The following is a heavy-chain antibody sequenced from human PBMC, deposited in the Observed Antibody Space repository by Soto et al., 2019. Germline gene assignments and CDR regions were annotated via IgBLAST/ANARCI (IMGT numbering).Heavy chain of an antibody. J-gene: IGHJ2*01. V-gene: IGHV3-66*04. Sequence: EEQLAESGGSLVQPGGSLRLSCAASGLVISSSYMGWVRQAPGKGLEWVSGLYVDGRTYYTDSVKDRFTISRDDSKNTVYLQMNGLRVDDTAIYYCARQVGSYWYFDLWGRGTLVTVSS. CDR2: LYVDGRT. D-gene: IGHD1-26*01. CDR3: ARQVGSYWYFDL. CDR1: GLVISSSY.